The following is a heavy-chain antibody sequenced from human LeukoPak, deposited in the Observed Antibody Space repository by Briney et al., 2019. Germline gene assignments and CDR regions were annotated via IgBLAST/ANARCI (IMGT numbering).Heavy chain of an antibody. Sequence: GRSLRLSCAASGFTFSSYAMHWVRQAPGKGLEWVAVISYDGSNKYYADSVKGRFTISRDNSKNTLYLQMNSLRAEDTAVYYCARDRRPGGSYFDYWGQGTLVTVSS. D-gene: IGHD3-16*01. V-gene: IGHV3-30-3*01. CDR1: GFTFSSYA. CDR2: ISYDGSNK. J-gene: IGHJ4*02. CDR3: ARDRRPGGSYFDY.